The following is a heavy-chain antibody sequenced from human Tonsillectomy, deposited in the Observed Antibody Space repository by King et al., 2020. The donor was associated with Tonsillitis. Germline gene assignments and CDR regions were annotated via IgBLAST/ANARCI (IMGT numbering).Heavy chain of an antibody. CDR1: GYTFTDYF. V-gene: IGHV1-2*02. CDR3: ATDLLEAVAVYVFAY. Sequence: QLVQSGAEVKKPGASVKVSCKASGYTFTDYFMHWVRQAPGQGLQWMGWINPNSGDTHYVQDFQGRVTMTRDTSISTVYMELSGLSSDDTAVYYCATDLLEAVAVYVFAYWGKGSLVTVSS. D-gene: IGHD6-19*01. J-gene: IGHJ4*02. CDR2: INPNSGDT.